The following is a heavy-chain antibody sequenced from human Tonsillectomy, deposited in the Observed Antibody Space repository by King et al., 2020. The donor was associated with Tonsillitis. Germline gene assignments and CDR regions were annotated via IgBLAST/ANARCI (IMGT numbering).Heavy chain of an antibody. CDR2: IDWDDDK. D-gene: IGHD3-10*01. CDR3: APTPTYYPVAFDI. V-gene: IGHV2-70*04. Sequence: VTLKESGPALVRPTQTLTLTCTFSGFSLNTNGMRVSWIRQPPGKALEWLARIDWDDDKFYSTSLKTRLTISKYTSKNQVVLTMTNMDPVDTATYYCAPTPTYYPVAFDIWGPGQMVSVSS. J-gene: IGHJ3*02. CDR1: GFSLNTNGMR.